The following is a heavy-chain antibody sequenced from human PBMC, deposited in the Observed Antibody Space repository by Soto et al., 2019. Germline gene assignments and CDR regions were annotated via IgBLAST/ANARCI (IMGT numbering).Heavy chain of an antibody. CDR3: ARFAGGPPDYMDV. CDR2: ISKSSNYT. D-gene: IGHD3-10*01. CDR1: GFTLNNYN. Sequence: GGSLRLSCAASGFTLNNYNMNWVRQAPGKGLEWVSSISKSSNYTYYADSERGRFTISRDNAKNSLYLQMNSLRAEDTAVYFCARFAGGPPDYMDVWGKGTTVTVSS. V-gene: IGHV3-21*01. J-gene: IGHJ6*03.